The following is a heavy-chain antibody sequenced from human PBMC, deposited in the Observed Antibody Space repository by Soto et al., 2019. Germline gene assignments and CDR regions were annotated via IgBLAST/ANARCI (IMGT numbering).Heavy chain of an antibody. D-gene: IGHD3-22*01. J-gene: IGHJ4*02. CDR3: TTDPVTMIVVVPSSG. CDR2: IKSKTDGGTT. CDR1: GFTFSNAW. Sequence: GGSLRLSCAASGFTFSNAWMNWVRQAPGKGLEWVGRIKSKTDGGTTDYAAPVKGRFTISRDDSKNTLYLQMNSLKTEDTALYYCTTDPVTMIVVVPSSGWGQGTLVTVPQ. V-gene: IGHV3-15*07.